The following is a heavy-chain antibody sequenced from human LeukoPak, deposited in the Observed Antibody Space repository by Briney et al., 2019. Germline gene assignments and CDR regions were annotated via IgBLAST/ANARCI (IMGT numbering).Heavy chain of an antibody. D-gene: IGHD6-6*01. J-gene: IGHJ6*03. CDR2: VFYSSGP. CDR1: GGSFTAYS. V-gene: IGHV4-59*12. CDR3: ARDGRPGIAARPPPGYYYYYMDV. Sequence: PSETLSLTCTVSGGSFTAYSWTWIRQPPGKGLEWLGYVFYSSGPSYNPSFKRRVTISQNTSKKQFSLKLSSVTAADTAVYYCARDGRPGIAARPPPGYYYYYMDVWGKGTTVTVSS.